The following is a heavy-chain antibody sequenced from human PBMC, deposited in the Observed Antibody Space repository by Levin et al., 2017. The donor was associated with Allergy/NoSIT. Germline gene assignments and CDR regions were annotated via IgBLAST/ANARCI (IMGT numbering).Heavy chain of an antibody. J-gene: IGHJ4*02. Sequence: SETLSLTCAVSGGSISSGGYSWSWIRQPPGKGLEWIGNIYQSGSTYYNPSLKSRVTISVDRSKNQFSLKLSSVTAADTAVYYCARGSDYWGQGTLVTVSS. CDR2: IYQSGST. CDR1: GGSISSGGYS. CDR3: ARGSDY. V-gene: IGHV4-30-2*01.